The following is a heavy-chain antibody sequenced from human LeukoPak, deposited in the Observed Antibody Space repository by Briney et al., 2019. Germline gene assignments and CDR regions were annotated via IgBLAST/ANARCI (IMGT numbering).Heavy chain of an antibody. CDR1: GFTFSRYW. CDR2: INTDGSST. V-gene: IGHV3-74*01. D-gene: IGHD2-2*01. CDR3: ARAPAAYFDY. Sequence: GGSLRLSCAASGFTFSRYWMHWVRQAPGKGLVRVSRINTDGSSTSYADSVKGRFTISRDNAKNTLYLQMNSLRAEDTAVYYCARAPAAYFDYWGQGTLVTVSS. J-gene: IGHJ4*02.